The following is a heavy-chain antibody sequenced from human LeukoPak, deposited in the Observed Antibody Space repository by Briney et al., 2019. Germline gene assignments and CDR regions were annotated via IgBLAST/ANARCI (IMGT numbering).Heavy chain of an antibody. CDR1: GGSISSSNW. D-gene: IGHD3-10*01. J-gene: IGHJ4*02. Sequence: SEALSLTCAVSGGSISSSNWWSWVRQPPGKGLEWIGEIYHSGSTNYNPSLKSRVTISVDKSKNQFSLKLSSVTAADTAVYYCARDQFDGSGSYKFDYWGQGTLVTVSS. V-gene: IGHV4-4*02. CDR3: ARDQFDGSGSYKFDY. CDR2: IYHSGST.